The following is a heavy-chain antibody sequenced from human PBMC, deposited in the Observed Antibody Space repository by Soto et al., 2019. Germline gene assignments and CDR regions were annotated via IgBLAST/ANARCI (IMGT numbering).Heavy chain of an antibody. CDR1: GYSITSGYY. CDR3: ARQRTSVVTQAYFDV. CDR2: IHHTGGT. Sequence: SETLSLTCAVSGYSITSGYYWGWIRQPPGKGLEWMGTIHHTGGTYYNPSLKSRVSMSIDTSKNQFSLRLSSVTAADTALYFCARQRTSVVTQAYFDVWGPGSLVTVSS. J-gene: IGHJ4*02. D-gene: IGHD2-21*02. V-gene: IGHV4-38-2*01.